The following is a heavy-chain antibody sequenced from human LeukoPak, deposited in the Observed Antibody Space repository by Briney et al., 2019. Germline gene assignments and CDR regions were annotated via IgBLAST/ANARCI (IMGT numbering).Heavy chain of an antibody. V-gene: IGHV4-34*01. D-gene: IGHD5-18*01. Sequence: SETLSLTCAVYGGSFSGYYWSWIRQPPGKGLEWIGEINHSGSTNSHPSLKSRVTISVDTSKNQFSLKLSSVTAADTAVYYCARRQRGYSYGYGSGAFDIWGQGTLVTVSS. CDR3: ARRQRGYSYGYGSGAFDI. J-gene: IGHJ1*01. CDR1: GGSFSGYY. CDR2: INHSGST.